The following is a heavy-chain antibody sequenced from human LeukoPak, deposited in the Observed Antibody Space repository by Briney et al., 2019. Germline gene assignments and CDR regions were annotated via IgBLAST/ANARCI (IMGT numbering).Heavy chain of an antibody. CDR1: GFTFSGYS. Sequence: NPGGSLRLSCAASGFTFSGYSMNWVRQAPGKGLEWVSSISSSSSYIYYADSVKGRFTISRDNAKNSLYLQMNSLRAEDTAVYFCAREKEVMREHKINTLVYWGQGTLVTGSS. CDR3: AREKEVMREHKINTLVY. D-gene: IGHD1-26*01. CDR2: ISSSSSYI. J-gene: IGHJ4*02. V-gene: IGHV3-21*01.